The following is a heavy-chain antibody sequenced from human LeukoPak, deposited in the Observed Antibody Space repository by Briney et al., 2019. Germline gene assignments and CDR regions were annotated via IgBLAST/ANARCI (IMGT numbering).Heavy chain of an antibody. D-gene: IGHD6-13*01. CDR2: ITDSGGKT. Sequence: GGSLRLSCATSGFTFSNFAMSWVRQAPGKGLEWVSCITDSGGKTYYPDSVKGRFTISRDNSRNTLFLQMNSLRAEDTAVYYCAAQYSDTWYVGSYWGQGTLVTVSS. CDR1: GFTFSNFA. J-gene: IGHJ4*02. CDR3: AAQYSDTWYVGSY. V-gene: IGHV3-23*01.